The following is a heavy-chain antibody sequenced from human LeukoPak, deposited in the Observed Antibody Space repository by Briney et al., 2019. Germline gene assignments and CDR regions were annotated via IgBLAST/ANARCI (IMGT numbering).Heavy chain of an antibody. CDR1: GFIFSNYE. V-gene: IGHV3-48*03. Sequence: PGGSLRLSCAASGFIFSNYEMNWVRQAPGKGLEWISYTTTSGGFKIYADSVKGRFTISRDNSKNTLYLQMNSLRAEDTAVYYCARDLEGYYGSGSYILDYWGQGTLVTVSS. CDR2: TTTSGGFK. J-gene: IGHJ4*02. CDR3: ARDLEGYYGSGSYILDY. D-gene: IGHD3-10*01.